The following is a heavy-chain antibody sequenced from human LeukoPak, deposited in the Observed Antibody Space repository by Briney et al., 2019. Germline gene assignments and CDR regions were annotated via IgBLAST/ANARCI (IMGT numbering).Heavy chain of an antibody. Sequence: SSVKVSCTASGYTFTGYYMHWVRQAPGQGREGMGWINPNSGGTNYAQKFQGRVTMTRDTSISTAYMELSRLRSDDTAVYYCATVVAATGSTYAFDYWGQGTLVTVSS. V-gene: IGHV1-2*02. J-gene: IGHJ4*02. D-gene: IGHD2-15*01. CDR3: ATVVAATGSTYAFDY. CDR2: INPNSGGT. CDR1: GYTFTGYY.